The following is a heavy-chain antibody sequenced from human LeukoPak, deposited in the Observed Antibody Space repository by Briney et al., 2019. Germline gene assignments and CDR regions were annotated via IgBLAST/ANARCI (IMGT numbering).Heavy chain of an antibody. CDR2: INWNGDST. CDR1: GFTFDDYC. D-gene: IGHD3-9*01. J-gene: IGHJ6*02. CDR3: ARVLTYYDILTGYSYYGMDV. V-gene: IGHV3-20*04. Sequence: GGSLRLSCAASGFTFDDYCMSWVRQAPGKGLEWVSGINWNGDSTGYADSVKGRFTISRDNAKNSLYLQMNSLRAEDTALYYCARVLTYYDILTGYSYYGMDVWGQGTTVTVSS.